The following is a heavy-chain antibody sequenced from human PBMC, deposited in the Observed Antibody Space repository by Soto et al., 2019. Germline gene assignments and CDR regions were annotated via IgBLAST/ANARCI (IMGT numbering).Heavy chain of an antibody. CDR2: IAYDGSNK. D-gene: IGHD2-15*01. J-gene: IGHJ6*02. Sequence: QVQLVESGGGVVQPGRSLRLSCAASGFTFRSYAMHWVRQAPGKGLECVAVIAYDGSNKFYRDYVKGRFTISRDNSKNPMYQQINSRRYAETAVYYCARGDREDIAVVIGARPGEYGVDVWGQGTTVTVSS. V-gene: IGHV3-30-3*01. CDR1: GFTFRSYA. CDR3: ARGDREDIAVVIGARPGEYGVDV.